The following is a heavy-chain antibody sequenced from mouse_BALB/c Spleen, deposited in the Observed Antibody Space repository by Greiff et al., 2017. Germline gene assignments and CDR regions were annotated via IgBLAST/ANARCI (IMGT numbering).Heavy chain of an antibody. J-gene: IGHJ4*01. V-gene: IGHV3-2*02. Sequence: DVQLQESGPGLVKPSQSLSLTCTVTGYSITSDYAWNWIRQFPGNKLEWMGYISYSGSTSYNPSLKSRISITRDTSKNQFFLQLNSVTTEDTATYYCARLMYGNYGYYAMDYWGQGTSVTVSS. CDR2: ISYSGST. CDR1: GYSITSDYA. CDR3: ARLMYGNYGYYAMDY. D-gene: IGHD2-10*02.